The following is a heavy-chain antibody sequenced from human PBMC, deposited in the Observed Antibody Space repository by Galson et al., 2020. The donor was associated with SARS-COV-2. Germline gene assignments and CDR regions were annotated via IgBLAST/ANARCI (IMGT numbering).Heavy chain of an antibody. CDR3: AHSPSYLAVAGTTYDY. J-gene: IGHJ4*02. D-gene: IGHD6-19*01. CDR1: GFSLNTRGVG. Sequence: SGPTLVKPTQTLTLTCTFSGFSLNTRGVGVGWIRQPQGKALEWLALIYWDGNKRYSPSLKSRLTITKDASKNQVVLTMTNMDSVDTATYYCAHSPSYLAVAGTTYDYWGQGTLVTVSS. CDR2: IYWDGNK. V-gene: IGHV2-5*02.